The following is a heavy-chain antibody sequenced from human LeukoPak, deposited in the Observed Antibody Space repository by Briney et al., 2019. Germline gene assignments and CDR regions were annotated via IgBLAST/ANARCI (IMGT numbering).Heavy chain of an antibody. CDR2: ISAYNGNT. J-gene: IGHJ3*02. Sequence: GASVKVSCKASGYTFTSYGISWVRQAPGQGLEWMGWISAYNGNTNYAQKLQGRVTMTTDTSTSTAYMELRSLRSDDTAVHYCAKGLYYDILTGYLLDAFDIWGQGTMVTVSS. D-gene: IGHD3-9*01. V-gene: IGHV1-18*01. CDR1: GYTFTSYG. CDR3: AKGLYYDILTGYLLDAFDI.